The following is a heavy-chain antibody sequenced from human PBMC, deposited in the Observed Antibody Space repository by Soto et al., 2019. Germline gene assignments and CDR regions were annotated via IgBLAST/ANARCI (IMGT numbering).Heavy chain of an antibody. D-gene: IGHD4-17*01. CDR1: GYTFTSYD. Sequence: ASVKVSCKASGYTFTSYDINWVRQATGQGLEWMGWMNPNSGNTGYAQKFQGRVTMTRNTSISTAYMELSSLRSEGTAVYYCARHRRGGDYWANYYYYGMDVWGQGTTVTVSS. CDR2: MNPNSGNT. CDR3: ARHRRGGDYWANYYYYGMDV. J-gene: IGHJ6*02. V-gene: IGHV1-8*01.